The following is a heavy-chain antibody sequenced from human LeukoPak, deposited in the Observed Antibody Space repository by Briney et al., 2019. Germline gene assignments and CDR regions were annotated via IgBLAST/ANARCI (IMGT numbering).Heavy chain of an antibody. V-gene: IGHV4-31*03. CDR3: ARSWRSGNGAFDI. D-gene: IGHD1-14*01. CDR1: GGSINSGDYY. J-gene: IGHJ3*02. CDR2: IYSSVTT. Sequence: SETLSLTCTVSGGSINSGDYYWSWIRQHPGEGLEWIGYIYSSVTTYYSPSLKSRVIISVDTSKNQLSLMLNSVTAADTAVYYCARSWRSGNGAFDIWGQGTVVTVSS.